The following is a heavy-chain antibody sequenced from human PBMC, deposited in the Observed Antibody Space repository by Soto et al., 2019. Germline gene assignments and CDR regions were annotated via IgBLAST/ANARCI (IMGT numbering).Heavy chain of an antibody. CDR3: ARDYGLPGVDALDI. Sequence: PGGSLRLSCAASAFTFSSYSMNWVRQAPGKGLEWVSSILRSSRYIYYADSVKGRFTISRDNAKNSLYLEMNSLRAEDTAVYYCARDYGLPGVDALDIWGQGTMVTVSS. CDR2: ILRSSRYI. V-gene: IGHV3-21*01. D-gene: IGHD3-3*01. CDR1: AFTFSSYS. J-gene: IGHJ3*02.